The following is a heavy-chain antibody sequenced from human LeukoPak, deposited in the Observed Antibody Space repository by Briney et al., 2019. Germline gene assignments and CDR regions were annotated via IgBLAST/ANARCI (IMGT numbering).Heavy chain of an antibody. CDR2: INTDGSST. CDR1: GFTFSSYW. D-gene: IGHD4-23*01. V-gene: IGHV3-74*01. J-gene: IGHJ1*01. Sequence: GGSLRLSCAASGFTFSSYWMHWFRQAPGKGLVWVSRINTDGSSTTYADSVKGRFTISRDNAKNTLYLQMNSLRAEDTALYYCANGQDYGGNSFLQHWGQGTLVTVSS. CDR3: ANGQDYGGNSFLQH.